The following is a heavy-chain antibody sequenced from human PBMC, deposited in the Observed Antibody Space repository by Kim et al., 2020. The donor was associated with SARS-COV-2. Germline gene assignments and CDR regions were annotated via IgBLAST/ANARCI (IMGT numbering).Heavy chain of an antibody. Sequence: GESLKISCKGSGYSFTSYWIGWVRQMPGKGLEWMGIIYPGDSDTRYSPSFQGQVTISADKSISTAYLQWSSLKASDTAMYYCARDPKYYDSSATRGYYGMDVWGQGTTVTVSS. CDR3: ARDPKYYDSSATRGYYGMDV. J-gene: IGHJ6*02. V-gene: IGHV5-51*01. CDR1: GYSFTSYW. D-gene: IGHD3-22*01. CDR2: IYPGDSDT.